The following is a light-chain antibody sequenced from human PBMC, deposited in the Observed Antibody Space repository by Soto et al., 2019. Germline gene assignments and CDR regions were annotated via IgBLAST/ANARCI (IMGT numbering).Light chain of an antibody. V-gene: IGKV2-28*01. CDR3: MQALQTQWT. CDR2: LGS. J-gene: IGKJ1*01. Sequence: DIVMTQSPLSLPVTPGEPASISCRSSQSLLHSNGYNYLDWYLQRPGQSPQLLIYLGSNRASGVPGRFSGSASGTDFTLKISRVEAEDVGVYYCMQALQTQWTFGQGTKVEIK. CDR1: QSLLHSNGYNY.